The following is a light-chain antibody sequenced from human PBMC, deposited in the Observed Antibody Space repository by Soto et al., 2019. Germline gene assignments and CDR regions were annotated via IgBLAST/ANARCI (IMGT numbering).Light chain of an antibody. CDR3: QQYGSSPLT. Sequence: PGERPSLSCMASQSVNSYLAWYQQKPGQAPRLLIYGASSRATGIPDRFSGSGSGTDFTLTISKLEPEDFAVYYCQQYGSSPLTFGGGTKVDIK. V-gene: IGKV3-20*01. CDR1: QSVNSY. J-gene: IGKJ4*01. CDR2: GAS.